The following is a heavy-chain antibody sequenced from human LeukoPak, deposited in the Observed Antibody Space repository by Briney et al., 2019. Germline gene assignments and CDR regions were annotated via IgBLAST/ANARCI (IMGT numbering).Heavy chain of an antibody. CDR1: GYTFTGYY. CDR3: ARLVPGSWYYFDY. J-gene: IGHJ4*02. D-gene: IGHD1-26*01. CDR2: INPNSGGT. V-gene: IGHV1-2*04. Sequence: ASVKVSCKASGYTFTGYYMHWVRQAPGQGLEWMGWINPNSGGTNYAQKFQGWVTMTRDTSISTAYMELSRLRSDDTAVYYCARLVPGSWYYFDYWGKGTLVTVSS.